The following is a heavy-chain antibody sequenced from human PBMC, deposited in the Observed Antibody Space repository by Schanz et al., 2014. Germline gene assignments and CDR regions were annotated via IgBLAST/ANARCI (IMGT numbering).Heavy chain of an antibody. CDR2: TSNDGSFT. CDR3: ARDPGGTKTHGL. CDR1: GFTFSNFA. Sequence: VQLVESGGCVVQPGRSLRLSCAASGFTFSNFAMHWVRQAPGKGLEWVSRTSNDGSFTTFADSVKGRFTISRDNAKNTLYLQMNSLRAEDTAVYYCARDPGGTKTHGLWGQGTLVTVSS. D-gene: IGHD2-15*01. V-gene: IGHV3-74*01. J-gene: IGHJ4*02.